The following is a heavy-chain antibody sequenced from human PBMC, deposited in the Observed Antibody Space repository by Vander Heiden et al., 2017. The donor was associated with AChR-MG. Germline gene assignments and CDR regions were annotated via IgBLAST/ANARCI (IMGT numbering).Heavy chain of an antibody. D-gene: IGHD3-3*01. J-gene: IGHJ6*02. CDR1: GGSFSGYY. CDR3: ARNRFDDFGSGFYYYGMDV. Sequence: QVQLQQWGAGLLKPSETLSLTCAVYGGSFSGYYWSWIRQPPGKGLEWIGEINHSGSTNYNPSLKRRVTISVDTSKNQFSLKLSSVTAAETAVYYCARNRFDDFGSGFYYYGMDVWGQGTTVTVSS. V-gene: IGHV4-34*01. CDR2: INHSGST.